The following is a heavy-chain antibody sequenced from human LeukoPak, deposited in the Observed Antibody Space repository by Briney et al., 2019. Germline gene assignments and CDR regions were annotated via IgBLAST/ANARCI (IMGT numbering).Heavy chain of an antibody. Sequence: ASVKVSCKVSGYTLTELSMHWVRQAPGKGLEWMGGFDPEDGETIYAQKFQGRVTLTEDTSTDTAYMELSSLRSADTAMYYCARDLGSPPDNWFDPWGQGTLVTVSS. CDR3: ARDLGSPPDNWFDP. V-gene: IGHV1-24*01. D-gene: IGHD3-16*01. CDR1: GYTLTELS. CDR2: FDPEDGET. J-gene: IGHJ5*02.